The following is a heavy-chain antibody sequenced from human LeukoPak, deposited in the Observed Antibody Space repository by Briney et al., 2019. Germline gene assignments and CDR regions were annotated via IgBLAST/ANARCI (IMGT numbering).Heavy chain of an antibody. V-gene: IGHV4-30-4*01. Sequence: TSETLSLTCTVSGGSISSGDYYWSWIRQPPGKGLEWIGYIYYSGSTYYNPSLKSRVTISVDTSKNQFSLKLSSVTAADTAVYYCAREHRYCSSTSCYSTTGWFDPWGQGTLVTVSS. CDR1: GGSISSGDYY. D-gene: IGHD2-2*01. CDR3: AREHRYCSSTSCYSTTGWFDP. CDR2: IYYSGST. J-gene: IGHJ5*02.